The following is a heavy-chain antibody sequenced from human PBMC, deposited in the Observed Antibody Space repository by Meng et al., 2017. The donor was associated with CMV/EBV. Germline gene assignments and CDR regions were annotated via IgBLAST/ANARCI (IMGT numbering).Heavy chain of an antibody. CDR3: ARSLIVATTAFDY. Sequence: SVTVSCKASGGTFGSYAISWVRQAPGQGLEWMGGIIPIFGTANYAQKFQGRVTITTDESTSTAYMELSSLRSEDTAVYYCARSLIVATTAFDYWGQGTLVTVSS. V-gene: IGHV1-69*05. D-gene: IGHD5-12*01. CDR2: IIPIFGTA. J-gene: IGHJ4*02. CDR1: GGTFGSYA.